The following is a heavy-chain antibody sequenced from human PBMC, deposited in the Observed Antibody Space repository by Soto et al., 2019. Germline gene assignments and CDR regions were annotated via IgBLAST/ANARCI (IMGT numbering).Heavy chain of an antibody. CDR3: ARSVHWTFDP. CDR2: IRRKMESYTT. J-gene: IGHJ5*02. D-gene: IGHD1-1*01. CDR1: GFSFSDHF. Sequence: GGSLRLSCAASGFSFSDHFMDWVRQAPGKGLEWVGRIRRKMESYTTEYAASVTGRFTISRDDRENLVYLQMNSLKTEDTARYYCARSVHWTFDPWGQGTLVTVSS. V-gene: IGHV3-72*01.